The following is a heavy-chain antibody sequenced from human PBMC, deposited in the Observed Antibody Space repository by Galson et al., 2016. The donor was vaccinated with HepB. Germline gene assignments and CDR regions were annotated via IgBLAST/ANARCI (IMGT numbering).Heavy chain of an antibody. J-gene: IGHJ5*02. CDR2: IKQDGTER. Sequence: SLRLSCAASGFTFRDSYMTWVRQAPGKGLEWVANIKQDGTERYYVDSVKGRFIISRDNAKNSLYPQMNNLRVGDTAIYYCTRGATVTTSWGQGTLVTVSS. CDR1: GFTFRDSY. V-gene: IGHV3-7*03. D-gene: IGHD4-17*01. CDR3: TRGATVTTS.